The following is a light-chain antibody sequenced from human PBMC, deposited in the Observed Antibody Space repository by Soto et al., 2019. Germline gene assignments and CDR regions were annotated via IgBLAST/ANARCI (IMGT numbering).Light chain of an antibody. CDR2: AAS. CDR3: QNYNSAPIT. V-gene: IGKV3-20*01. J-gene: IGKJ5*01. CDR1: QSVTSNY. Sequence: EIVLTQSPGTLSLSPGERATLSCRASQSVTSNYLAWYQQKPGQAPRILIFAASSRATGIPDKFSGSGSGTDFTLTISSLQPEDVGTYYCQNYNSAPITFGQGTRLEI.